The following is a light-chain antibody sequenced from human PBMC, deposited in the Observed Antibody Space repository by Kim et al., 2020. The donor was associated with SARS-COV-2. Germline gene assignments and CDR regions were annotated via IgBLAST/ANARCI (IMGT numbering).Light chain of an antibody. CDR1: SGHSKYA. CDR2: LNSDGSH. Sequence: QPVLTQSPSASASLGASVKLTCTLSSGHSKYAIAWHQQQPQKGPRYLMKLNSDGSHNKGDGIPDRFSGSSSGAERYLIISSLQSEDEADYYCQTWGTGIWVFGGGTQLTV. V-gene: IGLV4-69*01. J-gene: IGLJ3*02. CDR3: QTWGTGIWV.